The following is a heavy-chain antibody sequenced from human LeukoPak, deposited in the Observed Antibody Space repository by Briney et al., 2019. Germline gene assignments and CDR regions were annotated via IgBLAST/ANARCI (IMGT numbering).Heavy chain of an antibody. D-gene: IGHD3-22*01. CDR3: AGVYYYDSSGYDYYYYGMDV. Sequence: ASVKVSCKASGVTFSSYAISWVRQAPGQGLEWMGRIIPILGIANYAQKFQGRVTITADKSTSTAYMELSSLRSEDTAVYYCAGVYYYDSSGYDYYYYGMDVWGQGTTVTVSS. CDR1: GVTFSSYA. CDR2: IIPILGIA. V-gene: IGHV1-69*04. J-gene: IGHJ6*02.